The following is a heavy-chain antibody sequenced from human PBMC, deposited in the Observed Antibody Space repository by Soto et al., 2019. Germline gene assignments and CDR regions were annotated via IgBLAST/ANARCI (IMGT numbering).Heavy chain of an antibody. CDR1: GFTFSSYA. D-gene: IGHD4-17*01. CDR3: AKDFSRGGKRTVTTAFDY. J-gene: IGHJ4*02. V-gene: IGHV3-23*01. CDR2: ISGSGGST. Sequence: GGSLRLSCAASGFTFSSYAMSWVRQAPGKGLEWVSAISGSGGSTYYADSAKGRFTISRDNSKNTLYLQMNSLRAEDTAVYYCAKDFSRGGKRTVTTAFDYWGQGTLVTVSS.